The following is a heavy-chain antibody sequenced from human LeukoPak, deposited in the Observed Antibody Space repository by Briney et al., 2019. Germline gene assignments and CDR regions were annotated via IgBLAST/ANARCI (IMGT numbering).Heavy chain of an antibody. D-gene: IGHD2-15*01. CDR3: AKDPLYCSGGSCYQNSYYFDY. Sequence: GGSLRLSCAASGFTFSSYAMHWVRQAPGKGLEWVAVISYDGSNKYYADSVKGRFTISRDNSKNTLYLQMNSLRAEDTAVYYCAKDPLYCSGGSCYQNSYYFDYWGQGTLVTVSS. CDR2: ISYDGSNK. J-gene: IGHJ4*02. CDR1: GFTFSSYA. V-gene: IGHV3-30*04.